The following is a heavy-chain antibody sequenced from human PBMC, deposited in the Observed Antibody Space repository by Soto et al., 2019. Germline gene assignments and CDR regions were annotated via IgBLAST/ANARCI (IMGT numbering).Heavy chain of an antibody. CDR2: IWYDGRNK. D-gene: IGHD6-6*01. J-gene: IGHJ6*02. CDR1: GFTFSRYG. Sequence: QVQLVESGGGVVQPGRSLRLSCAASGFTFSRYGMHWVRQAPGKGLEWVAVIWYDGRNKYYADSVKGRFTISRDNSKNTLYLQMNSLRAEDTALYYCARGEYSRMTGMDVWGQGTTVTVSS. CDR3: ARGEYSRMTGMDV. V-gene: IGHV3-33*01.